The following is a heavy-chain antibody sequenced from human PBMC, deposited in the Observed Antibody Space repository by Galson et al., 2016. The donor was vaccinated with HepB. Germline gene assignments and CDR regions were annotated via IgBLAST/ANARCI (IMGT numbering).Heavy chain of an antibody. V-gene: IGHV3-23*01. CDR2: ISAGGGST. Sequence: SLRLSCAASGFTFSSYAMSWVRQAPGKGLEWVAAISAGGGSTYYADSVKGRFTISRENSKNTLYLQMNSLRAEDTAVYYCAKVGGHVRPDYDSSGYVGEEFGYWGQGTLVT. D-gene: IGHD3-22*01. CDR1: GFTFSSYA. CDR3: AKVGGHVRPDYDSSGYVGEEFGY. J-gene: IGHJ4*02.